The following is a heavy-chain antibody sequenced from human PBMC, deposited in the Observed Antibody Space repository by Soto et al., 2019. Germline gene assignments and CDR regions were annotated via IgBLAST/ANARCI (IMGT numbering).Heavy chain of an antibody. CDR1: GFTFSDFY. CDR3: ARVGSTSAAGVLDY. V-gene: IGHV3-11*06. CDR2: ISSSGSHT. J-gene: IGHJ4*02. D-gene: IGHD6-13*01. Sequence: QVQLVDSGGGLVKPGGSLRLSCAASGFTFSDFYMSWIRQAPGKGLEWVSYISSSGSHTPYADSVKGRFTIFRDNAKNSVYLQMNSLRAEDTAVYYCARVGSTSAAGVLDYWGQGTLVTVSS.